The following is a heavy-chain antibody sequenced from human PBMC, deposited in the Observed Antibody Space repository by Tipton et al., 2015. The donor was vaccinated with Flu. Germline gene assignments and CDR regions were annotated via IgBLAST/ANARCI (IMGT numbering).Heavy chain of an antibody. Sequence: QLVQSGAEVKKPGATVKISCKVSGYTFTDYYMHWVQQAPGKGLEWMGLVDPEDGETIYAEKFQGRVTITADESTSTAYMELSSLRSEDTAVYYRARGKQQLSRGVYFDYWGQGTLVTVSS. D-gene: IGHD6-13*01. V-gene: IGHV1-69-2*01. J-gene: IGHJ4*02. CDR3: ARGKQQLSRGVYFDY. CDR2: VDPEDGET. CDR1: GYTFTDYY.